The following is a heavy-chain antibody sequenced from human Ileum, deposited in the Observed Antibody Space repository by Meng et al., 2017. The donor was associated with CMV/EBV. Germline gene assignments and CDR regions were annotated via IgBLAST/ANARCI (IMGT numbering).Heavy chain of an antibody. Sequence: SETLSLTCTVPGYSISSGYYWSWIRQPPGTGLEWIATINHRGTTYYKWSLKSRVTISVDTSKNQFSLTLTSVTAADTAIYYCARYNSGGFYFDYWGRGTLVTVSS. J-gene: IGHJ4*02. CDR2: INHRGTT. CDR1: GYSISSGYY. V-gene: IGHV4-38-2*02. CDR3: ARYNSGGFYFDY. D-gene: IGHD6-19*01.